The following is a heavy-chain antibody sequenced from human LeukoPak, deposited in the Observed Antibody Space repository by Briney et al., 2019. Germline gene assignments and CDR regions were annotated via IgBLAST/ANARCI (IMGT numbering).Heavy chain of an antibody. J-gene: IGHJ5*02. CDR2: IDAGNGDT. D-gene: IGHD2-15*01. CDR1: GYTFSDYA. Sequence: ASVKVSCKASGYTFSDYAMHWVRQAPGQRFEWMGWIDAGNGDTRYSQKFQGRVTITRDTSASTAYIELRSLRSEDTAMYYCARGSGGSSWFDPWGQGTLVTVSS. V-gene: IGHV1-3*01. CDR3: ARGSGGSSWFDP.